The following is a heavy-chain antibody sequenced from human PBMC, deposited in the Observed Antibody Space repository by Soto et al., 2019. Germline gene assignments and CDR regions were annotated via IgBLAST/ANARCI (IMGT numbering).Heavy chain of an antibody. V-gene: IGHV3-33*01. D-gene: IGHD6-19*01. CDR3: AGDVIIVSVAGTVGIDY. CDR1: GFTFSSYG. Sequence: GGSLRLSCAASGFTFSSYGMHWVRQAPGKGLEWVAVIWYDGSNKYFADSVKGRFTISRDNSKNTLYLQMSSLRAEDTAVYYCAGDVIIVSVAGTVGIDYWGQGTLVTVSS. CDR2: IWYDGSNK. J-gene: IGHJ4*02.